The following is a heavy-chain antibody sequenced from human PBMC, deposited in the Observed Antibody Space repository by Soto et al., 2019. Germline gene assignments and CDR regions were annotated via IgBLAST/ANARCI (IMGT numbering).Heavy chain of an antibody. CDR3: ARQYDHNLPNWFDP. CDR1: GGSISSGGYY. J-gene: IGHJ5*02. CDR2: IHNSGST. V-gene: IGHV4-31*03. Sequence: QVQLQESGPGLVKPSQTLSLTCTVSGGSISSGGYYWSWIRQHPGKGLEWIGYIHNSGSTSYNPSLNMRITMSADTSKNPFSLRLTSVTAAVTAVYYWARQYDHNLPNWFDPWGQGTLVTVSS. D-gene: IGHD3-16*01.